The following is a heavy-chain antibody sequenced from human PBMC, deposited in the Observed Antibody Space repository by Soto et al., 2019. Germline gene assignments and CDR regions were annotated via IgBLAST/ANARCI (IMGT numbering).Heavy chain of an antibody. CDR3: AKDIQQLPRLEY. V-gene: IGHV3-30*18. D-gene: IGHD6-13*01. CDR2: ISRDGSDK. Sequence: PGGSLRLSCAASGFTFSTYGMHWVRQAPGKGLEWVAVISRDGSDKYYADSVKGRFTISRDNSKNTLFLQMNSLRAEDTGVYYSAKDIQQLPRLEYWGKESLV. CDR1: GFTFSTYG. J-gene: IGHJ4*02.